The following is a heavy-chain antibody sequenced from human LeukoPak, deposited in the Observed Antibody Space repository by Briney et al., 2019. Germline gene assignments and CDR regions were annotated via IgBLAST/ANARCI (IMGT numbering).Heavy chain of an antibody. CDR3: AKDLLTMIVVVPKEIFDY. CDR2: ITGSGGST. CDR1: GFTFSSYA. Sequence: GGPLRLSCAASGFTFSSYAMSWVRQPPGKGLEWVSAITGSGGSTYYTDSVKGRFTISRDNSKNTLYLQMNSLRPEDTAVYYCAKDLLTMIVVVPKEIFDYWGQGTLVTVSS. J-gene: IGHJ4*02. V-gene: IGHV3-23*01. D-gene: IGHD3-22*01.